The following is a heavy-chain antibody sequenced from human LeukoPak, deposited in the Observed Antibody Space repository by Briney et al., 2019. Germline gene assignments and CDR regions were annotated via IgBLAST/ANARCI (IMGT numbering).Heavy chain of an antibody. V-gene: IGHV3-7*03. CDR3: AKCSTPGYTSGWCNWMDP. CDR1: GFMFSSNW. Sequence: GGSLRLSCAASGFMFSSNWMSWVRLAPGKGLEWVANIKEDGTETYYVDSVRGRFTTSRDNSKNTVYLQMNSLRDDDTAVYYCAKCSTPGYTSGWCNWMDPWGQGTLVTVSS. D-gene: IGHD6-19*01. J-gene: IGHJ5*02. CDR2: IKEDGTET.